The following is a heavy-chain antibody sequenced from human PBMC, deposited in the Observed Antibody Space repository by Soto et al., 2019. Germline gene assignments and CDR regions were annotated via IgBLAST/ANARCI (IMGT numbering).Heavy chain of an antibody. CDR1: GFTFSSYG. CDR3: AKDRRAGGNYGFYSDF. V-gene: IGHV3-23*01. CDR2: SSATGAGT. D-gene: IGHD1-7*01. J-gene: IGHJ4*02. Sequence: GSLRLSCAASGFTFSSYGMTWVRQAPGKGLEWVSFSSATGAGTYYADSVKGRFTISRDNSKNTLYLQMTSLRADDTAVYYCAKDRRAGGNYGFYSDFWGQGALVTVS.